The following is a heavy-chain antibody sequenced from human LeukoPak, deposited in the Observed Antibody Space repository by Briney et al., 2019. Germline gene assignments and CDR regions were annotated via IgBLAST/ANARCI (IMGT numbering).Heavy chain of an antibody. CDR2: ISGSGGST. Sequence: GGSLRLSCAASGFTFSSYSMNWVRQAPGKGLEWVSAISGSGGSTYYADSVKGRFTISRDNVKNLLYLQMNSLRAEDTAVYYCARVQRGIAVALDYWGQGTLATVSS. J-gene: IGHJ4*02. CDR3: ARVQRGIAVALDY. CDR1: GFTFSSYS. D-gene: IGHD6-19*01. V-gene: IGHV3-21*01.